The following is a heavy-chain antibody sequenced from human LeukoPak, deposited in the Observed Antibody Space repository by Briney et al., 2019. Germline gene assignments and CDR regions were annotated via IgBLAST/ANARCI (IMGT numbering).Heavy chain of an antibody. V-gene: IGHV3-7*01. J-gene: IGHJ5*02. Sequence: GGSLRLSCAASAFTLSSYWMSWVRQAPGKGLEWAANIKQDGSEKYYVDSVKGRFTISRDNAKNSLYLQMNSLRAEDTAVYYCARDDCSSISCYHNWFDPWGQGTLVTVSS. CDR2: IKQDGSEK. D-gene: IGHD2-2*01. CDR3: ARDDCSSISCYHNWFDP. CDR1: AFTLSSYW.